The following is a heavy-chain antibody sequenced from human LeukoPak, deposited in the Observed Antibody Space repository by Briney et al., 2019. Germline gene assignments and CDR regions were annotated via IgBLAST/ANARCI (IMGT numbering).Heavy chain of an antibody. CDR2: IYYSGST. CDR1: GGSISSSGFY. Sequence: SETLSLSCSVSGGSISSSGFYWGWIRQPPGKGLEWIGSIYYSGSTYYNPSLKSRVTMSVDTSKNQFSLKLSSVTAADTAVYYCARDSDSSGWSPRDYWGQGTLVTVSS. J-gene: IGHJ4*02. CDR3: ARDSDSSGWSPRDY. D-gene: IGHD6-19*01. V-gene: IGHV4-39*07.